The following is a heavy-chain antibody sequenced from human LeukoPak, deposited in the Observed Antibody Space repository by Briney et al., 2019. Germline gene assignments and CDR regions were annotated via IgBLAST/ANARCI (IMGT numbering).Heavy chain of an antibody. D-gene: IGHD1-14*01. CDR3: ARGRNSSHPFYYYGMDV. CDR1: GGSFSGYY. CDR2: INHSGST. J-gene: IGHJ6*02. Sequence: SETLSLTCAVYGGSFSGYYWSWIRQPPGKGLEWIGEINHSGSTNYNPSLKSRVTISVDTSKNQFSLKLSSVTAADTAVYCCARGRNSSHPFYYYGMDVWGQGTTVTVSS. V-gene: IGHV4-34*01.